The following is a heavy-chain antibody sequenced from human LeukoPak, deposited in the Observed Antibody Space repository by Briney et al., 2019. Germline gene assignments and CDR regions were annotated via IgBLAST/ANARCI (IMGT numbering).Heavy chain of an antibody. D-gene: IGHD4-17*01. CDR3: ARDLMTTVITPDY. CDR2: IKQDGSDK. Sequence: GGSLRLSCAASGFTFTEYWMTWVLQAPGKGLEWVVNIKQDGSDKHYMDSVKGRFTISRDNTKNSVYLQMNSLRAEDTAVYYCARDLMTTVITPDYWGQGTLVTVSS. CDR1: GFTFTEYW. J-gene: IGHJ4*02. V-gene: IGHV3-7*01.